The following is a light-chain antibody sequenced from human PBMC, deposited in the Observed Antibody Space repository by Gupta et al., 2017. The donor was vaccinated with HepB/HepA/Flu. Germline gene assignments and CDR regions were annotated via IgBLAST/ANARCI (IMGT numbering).Light chain of an antibody. J-gene: IGKJ2*01. CDR2: AAS. Sequence: DIQMTQSPSSMSASVGDRVSITCRASQSITTSLNWYQHKAGQAPKLLIYAASTLQSRVPSRFSGSGSGTHFTLTITSRQPEDLATYYCQQSVSTPMYTFGQGTKLEIK. V-gene: IGKV1-39*01. CDR1: QSITTS. CDR3: QQSVSTPMYT.